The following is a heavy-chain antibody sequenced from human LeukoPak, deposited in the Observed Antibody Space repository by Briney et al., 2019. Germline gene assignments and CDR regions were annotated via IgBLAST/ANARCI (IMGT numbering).Heavy chain of an antibody. CDR3: ARAGAYHFDN. Sequence: PGGSLRLSCAASGFTFSTNWMHWVRQAPGKGLVWVSRIKGDGSITNYADSVKGRFTISRDNAKSILYLQMDSLRAEDTAVYYCARAGAYHFDNWGQGTLVTVSS. CDR1: GFTFSTNW. J-gene: IGHJ4*02. D-gene: IGHD3-16*01. V-gene: IGHV3-74*01. CDR2: IKGDGSIT.